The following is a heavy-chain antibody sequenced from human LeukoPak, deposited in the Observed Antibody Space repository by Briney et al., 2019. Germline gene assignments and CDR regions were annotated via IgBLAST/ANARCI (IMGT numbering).Heavy chain of an antibody. CDR2: ISSSGSTI. CDR1: GFTFSNYW. D-gene: IGHD3-10*02. CDR3: AELGITMIGGV. Sequence: GGSLRLSCVASGFTFSNYWMSWFRQAPGKGLEWVSYISSSGSTIYYADSVKGRFTISRDNAKNSLYLQMNSLRAEDTAVYYCAELGITMIGGVWGKGTTVTISS. V-gene: IGHV3-48*04. J-gene: IGHJ6*04.